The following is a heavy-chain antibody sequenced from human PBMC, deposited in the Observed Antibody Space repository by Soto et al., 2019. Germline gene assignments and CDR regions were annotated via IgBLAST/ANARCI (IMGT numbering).Heavy chain of an antibody. J-gene: IGHJ5*02. CDR2: ISYDGSKK. Sequence: QVQLVESGGGVVQPGRSLRLSCATSGFTFSNYGMHWARHTPGKGLEWVAVISYDGSKKKYADSVKGRFTISRDNSKSTLTLQMNRLRFADTAVYYCAANMLRAPLDPWGQGTLVIVS. V-gene: IGHV3-30*03. CDR3: AANMLRAPLDP. D-gene: IGHD3-10*01. CDR1: GFTFSNYG.